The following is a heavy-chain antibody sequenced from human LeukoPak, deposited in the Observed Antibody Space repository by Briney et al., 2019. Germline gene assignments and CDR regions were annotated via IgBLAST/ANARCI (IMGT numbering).Heavy chain of an antibody. J-gene: IGHJ4*02. D-gene: IGHD3-3*01. V-gene: IGHV3-23*01. CDR3: AKGDDFWSGYSDY. CDR2: ISGTGGST. CDR1: GFTFSSYA. Sequence: GGSLRLSCAASGFTFSSYAMSWVRQAPGKGLEWVSTISGTGGSTYYADSVKGQFTISRDNSKNTLYLQMNSLRAEDTAVYYCAKGDDFWSGYSDYWGQGTLVTVSS.